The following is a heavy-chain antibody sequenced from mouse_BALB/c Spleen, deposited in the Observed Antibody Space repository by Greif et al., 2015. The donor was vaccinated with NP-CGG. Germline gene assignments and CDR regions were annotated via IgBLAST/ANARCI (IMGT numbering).Heavy chain of an antibody. CDR1: GYTFTSYW. J-gene: IGHJ4*01. V-gene: IGHV1-87*01. CDR2: IYPGDGDT. CDR3: ARGGYGNYYAMDY. D-gene: IGHD2-10*02. Sequence: VQLQQSGAELARPGASVKLSCKASGYTFTSYWMQWVKQRPGQGLEWIGAIYPGDGDTRYTQKFKGKATLTADKSSSTAYMQLSSLASEDSAVYYCARGGYGNYYAMDYWGQGTSVTVSS.